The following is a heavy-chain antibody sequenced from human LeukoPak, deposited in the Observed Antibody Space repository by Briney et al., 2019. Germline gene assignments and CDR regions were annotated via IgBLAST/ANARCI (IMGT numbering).Heavy chain of an antibody. J-gene: IGHJ4*02. D-gene: IGHD3-10*01. CDR1: GFTFSSYA. CDR2: ISGSGGST. V-gene: IGHV3-23*01. Sequence: GGSLRLSYAASGFTFSSYAMSWVRQAPGKGLEWVSAISGSGGSTYYADSVKGRFTISRDNSKNTLYLQMNSLRAEDTAVYYCAKIVTFYYYGSGKVFDYWGQGTLVTVSS. CDR3: AKIVTFYYYGSGKVFDY.